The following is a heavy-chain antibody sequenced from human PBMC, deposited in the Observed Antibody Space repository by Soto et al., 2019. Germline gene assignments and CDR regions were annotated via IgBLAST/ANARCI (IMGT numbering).Heavy chain of an antibody. CDR2: IKQDGSEK. D-gene: IGHD1-1*01. J-gene: IGHJ4*02. CDR3: ARGGTTDDS. V-gene: IGHV3-7*03. CDR1: GFTFSSYW. Sequence: TGGSLRLSCAASGFTFSSYWMSWVRQAPGKGLEWVANIKQDGSEKYYVDSVKGRFTISRDNVKNILYLQMNSLRVEDTAVYYCARGGTTDDSWGQGTLVTVSS.